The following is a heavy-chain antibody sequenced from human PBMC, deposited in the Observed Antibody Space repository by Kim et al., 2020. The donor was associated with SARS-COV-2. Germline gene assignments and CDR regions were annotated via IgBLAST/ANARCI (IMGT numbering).Heavy chain of an antibody. V-gene: IGHV3-33*05. Sequence: GGSLRLSCAASGFTFSSYGMHWVRQAPGKGLEWVAVISYDGSNKYYADSVKGRFTISRDNSKNTLYLQMNSLRAEDTAVYYCARDWAVMVRGALYYYYGMDVWGQGTTVTVSS. J-gene: IGHJ6*02. D-gene: IGHD3-10*01. CDR2: ISYDGSNK. CDR1: GFTFSSYG. CDR3: ARDWAVMVRGALYYYYGMDV.